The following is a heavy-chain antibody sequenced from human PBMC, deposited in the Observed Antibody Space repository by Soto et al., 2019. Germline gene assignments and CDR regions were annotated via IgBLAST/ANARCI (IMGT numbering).Heavy chain of an antibody. Sequence: SETLSLTCTVSGGSISSYYWSWIRQPAGKGLEWIGRIYTSGSTNYNPSLKSRVTMSVDTSKNQFSLKLSSVTAADTAVYYCARDRGIAAAGTFHYFDYWGQGTLVTVSS. V-gene: IGHV4-4*07. CDR2: IYTSGST. J-gene: IGHJ4*02. CDR3: ARDRGIAAAGTFHYFDY. CDR1: GGSISSYY. D-gene: IGHD6-13*01.